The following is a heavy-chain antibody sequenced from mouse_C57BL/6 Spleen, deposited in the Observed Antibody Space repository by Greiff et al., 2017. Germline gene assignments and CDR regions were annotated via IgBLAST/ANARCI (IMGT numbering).Heavy chain of an antibody. V-gene: IGHV1-84*01. CDR2: IYPGSGNT. Sequence: VVESGPELVKPGASVKISCKASGYTFTDYYINWVKQRPGQGLEWIGWIYPGSGNTKYNEKFKGKATLTVDTSSSTAYMQLSSLTSEDSAVYFCARDTTVVPFDYWGQGTTLTVSS. D-gene: IGHD1-1*01. J-gene: IGHJ2*01. CDR1: GYTFTDYY. CDR3: ARDTTVVPFDY.